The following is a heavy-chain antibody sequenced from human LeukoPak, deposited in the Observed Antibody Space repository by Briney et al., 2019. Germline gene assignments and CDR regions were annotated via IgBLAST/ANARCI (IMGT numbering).Heavy chain of an antibody. J-gene: IGHJ5*02. CDR3: ARDPSNTSGWKTWFDT. CDR2: ISCYNGDT. V-gene: IGHV1-18*03. D-gene: IGHD6-19*01. Sequence: ASVKVSCKASGYTFNKYGISWVRQAPGQGLEWMGWISCYNGDTNYAQKLKGRVTLSTDTPTTTVYMELRSLRSHDMAVYYCARDPSNTSGWKTWFDTWGQGTPVTVSS. CDR1: GYTFNKYG.